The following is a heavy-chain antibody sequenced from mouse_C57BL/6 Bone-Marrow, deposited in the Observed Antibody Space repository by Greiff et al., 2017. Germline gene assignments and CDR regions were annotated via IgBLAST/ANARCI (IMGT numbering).Heavy chain of an antibody. J-gene: IGHJ1*03. CDR2: ISDGGSYT. V-gene: IGHV5-4*01. CDR3: ARDFYWYFDV. Sequence: EVKLMESGGGLVKPGGSLKLSCAASGFTFSSYAMSWVRQTPEKRLEWVATISDGGSYTYYPDNVKGRFTISKDNAKNNLYLQMSQLKSEDTAMYYCARDFYWYFDVWGTGTTVTVSS. CDR1: GFTFSSYA.